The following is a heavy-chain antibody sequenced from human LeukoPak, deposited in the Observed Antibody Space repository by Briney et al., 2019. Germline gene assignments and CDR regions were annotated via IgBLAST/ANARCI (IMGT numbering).Heavy chain of an antibody. Sequence: GGSLRLSCAASKFAFSSYAMSWVRQAAGRGLEWVSALGTNGDTYYLGSVKGRFTISRENGKNSLYLQMNSLGVDDTAVYYCAREWRGIASHYHGMDLWGQGTTVTVSS. CDR1: KFAFSSYA. D-gene: IGHD6-6*01. J-gene: IGHJ6*02. CDR3: AREWRGIASHYHGMDL. CDR2: LGTNGDT. V-gene: IGHV3-13*01.